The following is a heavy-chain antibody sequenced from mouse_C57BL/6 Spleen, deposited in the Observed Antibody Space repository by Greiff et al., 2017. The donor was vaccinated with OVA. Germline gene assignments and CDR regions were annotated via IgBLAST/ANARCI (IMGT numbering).Heavy chain of an antibody. D-gene: IGHD1-1*01. Sequence: EVQLQQSVAELVRPGASVKLSCTASGFNIKNTYMQWVKQRPEQGLEWIGNIDPANGNTKYAPKFQGKATITADTYSNTAYLQLSSLTSEDTAIYYCARGPTDWYFAVWGTGTTVTVSS. J-gene: IGHJ1*03. CDR3: ARGPTDWYFAV. V-gene: IGHV14-3*01. CDR1: GFNIKNTY. CDR2: IDPANGNT.